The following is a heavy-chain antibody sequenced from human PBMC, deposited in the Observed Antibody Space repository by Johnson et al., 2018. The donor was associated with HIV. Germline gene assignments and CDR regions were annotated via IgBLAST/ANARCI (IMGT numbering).Heavy chain of an antibody. D-gene: IGHD4-23*01. J-gene: IGHJ3*02. CDR1: GFIFSRYD. Sequence: VQLLESGGGLVQPGGSLRLSCAASGFIFSRYDMHWVRQVTGKGLEWVSAIGTTDDTYYPASVKGRFTISRDDAKDSLYLQINSLRAGDTAVYYCASYGWGGNDAFDIWGQGTMVTVSS. CDR3: ASYGWGGNDAFDI. V-gene: IGHV3-13*01. CDR2: IGTTDDT.